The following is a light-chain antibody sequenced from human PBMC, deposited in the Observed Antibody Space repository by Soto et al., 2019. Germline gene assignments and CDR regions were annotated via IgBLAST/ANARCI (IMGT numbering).Light chain of an antibody. CDR1: QSISSY. V-gene: IGKV1-39*01. J-gene: IGKJ4*01. CDR3: QQSYTTPAT. CDR2: ITS. Sequence: DIQMTQSPSSLSANIGDRVTITCRASQSISSYLNWYQQKPGKAPNLLIYITSKLQIGVPSRFSGSGYGTDFTLTISSLQPEDFATYYCQQSYTTPATFGGGTKVEIK.